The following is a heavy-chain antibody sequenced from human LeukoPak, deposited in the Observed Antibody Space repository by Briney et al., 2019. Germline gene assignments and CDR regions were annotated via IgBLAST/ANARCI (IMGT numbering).Heavy chain of an antibody. Sequence: ASVKVSCKASGYIFTSYAMHWVRQAPGQRLEWMGWINAGNGNTKYSQKFQGRVTITRDTSASTAYMELSSLRSEDTAVYYCARDLEYCSSTSCYTPMVYWGQGTLVTVSS. CDR3: ARDLEYCSSTSCYTPMVY. V-gene: IGHV1-3*01. J-gene: IGHJ4*02. CDR1: GYIFTSYA. D-gene: IGHD2-2*02. CDR2: INAGNGNT.